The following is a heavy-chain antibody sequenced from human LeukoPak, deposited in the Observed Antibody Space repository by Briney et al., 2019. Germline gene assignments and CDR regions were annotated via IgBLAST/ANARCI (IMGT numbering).Heavy chain of an antibody. V-gene: IGHV3-66*01. CDR3: ARVEGAYYYYYGIDV. Sequence: GGSLRLSCAASGFTVSSNYMSWVRQAPGKGLEWVSVIYSGGSTYYADSVKGRFTISRDNSKNTLYLQMNSLRAEDTAVYYCARVEGAYYYYYGIDVWGQGTTVTVTS. CDR1: GFTVSSNY. J-gene: IGHJ6*02. CDR2: IYSGGST.